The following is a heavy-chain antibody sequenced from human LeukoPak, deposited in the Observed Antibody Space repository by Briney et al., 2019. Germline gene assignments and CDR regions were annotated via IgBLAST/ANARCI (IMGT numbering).Heavy chain of an antibody. J-gene: IGHJ4*02. CDR3: ARDLGGNMTMVTTPASFDY. CDR2: IYYSGST. V-gene: IGHV4-31*03. CDR1: GGAISSGGYY. D-gene: IGHD4-17*01. Sequence: SQTLSLTCTVSGGAISSGGYYWSWIRRHPGKGLEWIGYIYYSGSTYYNPSLKSRVTISVDTSKNQFSLKLSSVTAADTAVYYCARDLGGNMTMVTTPASFDYWGQGTLVTVSS.